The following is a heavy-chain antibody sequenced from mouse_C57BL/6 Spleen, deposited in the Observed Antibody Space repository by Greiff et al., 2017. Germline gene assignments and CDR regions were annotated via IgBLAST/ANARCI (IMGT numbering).Heavy chain of an antibody. CDR3: ARGTGTWFAY. D-gene: IGHD4-1*01. Sequence: EVMLVESGGDLVQPGGSLKLSCAASGFTFSSYGMSWVRQTPDKRLEWVATISSGGSYTYYPDSVKGRFTISRDNAKNTLYLQMSSLKSEDTAMFYGARGTGTWFAYWGQGTLVTVSA. V-gene: IGHV5-6*01. CDR1: GFTFSSYG. CDR2: ISSGGSYT. J-gene: IGHJ3*01.